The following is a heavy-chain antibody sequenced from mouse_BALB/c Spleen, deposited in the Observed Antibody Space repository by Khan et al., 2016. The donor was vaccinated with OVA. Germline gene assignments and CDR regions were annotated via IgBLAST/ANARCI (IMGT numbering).Heavy chain of an antibody. CDR1: GYTFTSYW. D-gene: IGHD1-1*01. V-gene: IGHV1S41*01. J-gene: IGHJ4*01. Sequence: LVKPGASVNLSCKASGYTFTSYWINWIKQRPGQGLEWIGRIAPGSGSPYYNEMFKGKAALTVDTSSSTAYIQLSSLSSGDSAVYFWARENYYGSSHYAMDYWGQGTSVTVSS. CDR2: IAPGSGSP. CDR3: ARENYYGSSHYAMDY.